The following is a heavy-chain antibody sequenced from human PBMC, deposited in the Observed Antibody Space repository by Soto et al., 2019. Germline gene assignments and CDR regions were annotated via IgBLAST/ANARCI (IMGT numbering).Heavy chain of an antibody. V-gene: IGHV1-69*13. CDR1: GGTFSSYA. Sequence: SVKVSCKASGGTFSSYAISWVRQAPGQGLEWMGGIIPIFGTANYAQKFQGRVTITADESTSTAYMELSSLRSEDTAVYYCARGGYDSSGYYPLIGRHYFDYWGQGTLVTVSS. CDR2: IIPIFGTA. D-gene: IGHD3-22*01. J-gene: IGHJ4*02. CDR3: ARGGYDSSGYYPLIGRHYFDY.